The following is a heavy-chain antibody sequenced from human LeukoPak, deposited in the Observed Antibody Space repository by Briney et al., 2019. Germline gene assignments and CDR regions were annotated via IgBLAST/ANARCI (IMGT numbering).Heavy chain of an antibody. CDR2: ISGSGLNT. D-gene: IGHD1-26*01. CDR1: GFTFSSYA. CDR3: AKDRSGSYYGTFDY. Sequence: GGSLRLSCAASGFTFSSYAMSLVRQAPGKGLEWVSAISGSGLNTYYPDSVRGRFTISRDNSKNTLYLQMNSLRAEDTAVYYCAKDRSGSYYGTFDYWGQGTLVTVSS. J-gene: IGHJ4*02. V-gene: IGHV3-23*01.